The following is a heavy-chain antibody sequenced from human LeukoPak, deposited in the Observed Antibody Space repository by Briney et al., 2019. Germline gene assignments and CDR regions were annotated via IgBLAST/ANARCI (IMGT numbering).Heavy chain of an antibody. CDR2: IYYSGST. Sequence: SQTLSLTCTVSGGSISSGDYYWSWIRQPPGKGLEWIGYIYYSGSTYYNPSLKSRVTISVDTSKNQFSLRLSSVTAADTAVYYCARGYYDFWSGYYTHYYYYYYMDVWGKGTTVTVSS. D-gene: IGHD3-3*01. J-gene: IGHJ6*03. V-gene: IGHV4-30-4*08. CDR1: GGSISSGDYY. CDR3: ARGYYDFWSGYYTHYYYYYYMDV.